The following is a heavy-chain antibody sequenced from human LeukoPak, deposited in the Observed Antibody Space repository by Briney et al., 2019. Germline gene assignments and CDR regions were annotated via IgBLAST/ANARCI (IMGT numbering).Heavy chain of an antibody. D-gene: IGHD5-18*01. V-gene: IGHV4-39*07. CDR2: IYYSGST. Sequence: PSETLSLTCTVSGGSISSRSYYWGWIRQPPGKGLEWIGSIYYSGSTYYNPSLKSRVTISADTSKNQFSLSLSSVTAADTAVYYCARVRGYSYGYADYWGQGTLVTVSS. CDR1: GGSISSRSYY. J-gene: IGHJ4*02. CDR3: ARVRGYSYGYADY.